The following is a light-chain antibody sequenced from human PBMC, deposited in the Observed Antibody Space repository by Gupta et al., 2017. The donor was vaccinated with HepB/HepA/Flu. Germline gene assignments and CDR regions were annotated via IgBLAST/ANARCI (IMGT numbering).Light chain of an antibody. CDR2: AAS. V-gene: IGKV1-9*01. J-gene: IGKJ5*01. CDR1: QGISSY. CDR3: QQRNSDPPSFT. Sequence: DIQLTQSPSFLSASVGDRVTITCRASQGISSYLAWYQQKPGKAPKLLIYAASTLQRGVTSRFSGSGSGTEFTLTISSLQPEDFATYYCQQRNSDPPSFTFGQGTRLEIK.